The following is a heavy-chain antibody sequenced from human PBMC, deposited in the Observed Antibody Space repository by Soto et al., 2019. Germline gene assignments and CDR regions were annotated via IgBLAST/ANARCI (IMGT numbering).Heavy chain of an antibody. CDR3: ARDRGGYSGYDFDY. D-gene: IGHD5-12*01. V-gene: IGHV1-69*01. CDR1: GGTFSSYA. CDR2: IIPIFGTA. J-gene: IGHJ4*02. Sequence: QVQLVQSGAEVKKPGSSVKVSCKASGGTFSSYAISWVRKAPGQGLEWMGGIIPIFGTANYAQKFQGRVTITADESTRTANMALSSLRSEDTAVYYCARDRGGYSGYDFDYWGQGTLVTVSS.